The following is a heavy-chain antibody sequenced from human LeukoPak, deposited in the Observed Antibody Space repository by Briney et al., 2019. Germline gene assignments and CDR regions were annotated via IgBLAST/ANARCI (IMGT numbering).Heavy chain of an antibody. D-gene: IGHD3/OR15-3a*01. CDR2: ISSNGGST. J-gene: IGHJ4*02. Sequence: GGSLRLSCAASGFTFSSYAMHWGRQAPGKGVEYVSAISSNGGSTYYANSVKGRFTISRDNSKNALYLQMGSLSAEDMAVYYCASGLAFDYWGQGPLVTVSS. V-gene: IGHV3-64*01. CDR3: ASGLAFDY. CDR1: GFTFSSYA.